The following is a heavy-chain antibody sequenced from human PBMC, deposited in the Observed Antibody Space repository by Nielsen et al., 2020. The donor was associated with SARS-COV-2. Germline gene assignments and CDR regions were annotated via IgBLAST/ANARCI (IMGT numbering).Heavy chain of an antibody. CDR1: GGSFSGYY. Sequence: SETLSLTCAVYGGSFSGYYWSWIRQPPGKGLEWIGEINHSGSTNYNPSLKSRVTISVDTSKNQFSLKLSSVTAADTAVYYCASELDSSGWYFDYWGQGTLVTVSS. CDR3: ASELDSSGWYFDY. J-gene: IGHJ4*02. CDR2: INHSGST. V-gene: IGHV4-34*01. D-gene: IGHD6-19*01.